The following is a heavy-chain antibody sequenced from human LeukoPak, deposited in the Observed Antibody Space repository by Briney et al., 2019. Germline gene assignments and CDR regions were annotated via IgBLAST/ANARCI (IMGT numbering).Heavy chain of an antibody. CDR2: IYHSGST. Sequence: SETLSLTCTVSGGSISSSSYYWSWIRQPPGKGLEWIGYIYHSGSTNYNPSLKSRVTISVDTSKNQFSLKLSSVTAADTAVYYCARLPIVGASSVYWGQGTLVTVSS. J-gene: IGHJ4*02. CDR3: ARLPIVGASSVY. CDR1: GGSISSSSYY. D-gene: IGHD1-26*01. V-gene: IGHV4-61*05.